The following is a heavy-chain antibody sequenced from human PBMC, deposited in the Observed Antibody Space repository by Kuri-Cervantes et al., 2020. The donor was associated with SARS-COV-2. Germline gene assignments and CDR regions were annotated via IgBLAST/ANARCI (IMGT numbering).Heavy chain of an antibody. Sequence: GGSLRLSCAASGFIFSNAWMSWVRQAPGKGLEWIGRIKSRADGGTRDYVAPVKGRFTLSRDDSTNTLYLQMNSLKTEDTAVYYCTPGSVRGQWLEPRRHDGFDLWGQGTMVTVSS. CDR2: IKSRADGGTR. D-gene: IGHD6-19*01. CDR3: TPGSVRGQWLEPRRHDGFDL. V-gene: IGHV3-15*01. J-gene: IGHJ3*01. CDR1: GFIFSNAW.